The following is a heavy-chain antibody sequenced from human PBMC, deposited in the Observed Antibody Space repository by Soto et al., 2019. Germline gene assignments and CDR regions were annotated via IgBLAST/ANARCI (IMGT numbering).Heavy chain of an antibody. Sequence: QVQLMESGGGLVKPGGSLRLSCAASGFIFSDYYMNWIRQAPGKGLEWVSYISSSGNYAKYADSVKGRFTISRDNAKKSVYLQMNSLRAEDTAFYYCARDSSLDVRPLDHWGQGTLVTVSS. CDR3: ARDSSLDVRPLDH. J-gene: IGHJ4*02. D-gene: IGHD3-10*01. CDR2: ISSSGNYA. CDR1: GFIFSDYY. V-gene: IGHV3-11*06.